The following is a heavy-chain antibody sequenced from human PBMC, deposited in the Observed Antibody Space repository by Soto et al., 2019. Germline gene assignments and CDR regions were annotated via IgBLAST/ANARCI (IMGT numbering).Heavy chain of an antibody. V-gene: IGHV4-59*01. Sequence: SETLSLTCTVSGCSTSSYFYIWVRQPPGKGLEWIGSVYYTGTTDYNPALKSRVTISVDTSKTQFPLNLRSVTAADTAVYYCARDLAAVPRAFDYWGRGTLVTVSS. D-gene: IGHD6-13*01. CDR3: ARDLAAVPRAFDY. CDR2: VYYTGTT. J-gene: IGHJ4*02. CDR1: GCSTSSYF.